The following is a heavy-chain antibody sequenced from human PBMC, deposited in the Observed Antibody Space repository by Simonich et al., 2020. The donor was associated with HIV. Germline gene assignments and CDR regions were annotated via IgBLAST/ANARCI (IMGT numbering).Heavy chain of an antibody. D-gene: IGHD3-3*01. CDR2: INHSGIT. CDR1: GGSFSGYY. J-gene: IGHJ4*02. Sequence: QVQLQQWGAGLLKPSETLSLNCAVYGGSFSGYYWSWIRQPPGKGLEWIGEINHSGITNYKSSLNSRATISVDKSKNQFSLKLSSVTAADTAIYYCARRDRELILYFDYWGQGNLVTVS. CDR3: ARRDRELILYFDY. V-gene: IGHV4-34*01.